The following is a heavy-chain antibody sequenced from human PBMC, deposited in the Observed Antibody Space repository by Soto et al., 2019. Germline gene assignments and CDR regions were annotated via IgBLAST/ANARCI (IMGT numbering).Heavy chain of an antibody. V-gene: IGHV4-59*02. D-gene: IGHD3-16*01. CDR2: IYHNGIT. CDR3: AREDHIGGYYFDY. J-gene: IGHJ4*02. CDR1: GASVTSYF. Sequence: SETLSLTCTVSGASVTSYFWSWIRQPPGKGLEWIGDIYHNGITKYNPSLKRRITISVDTSKNQFSLKLSSVTAADTAVYYCAREDHIGGYYFDYWGPGTLVTVSS.